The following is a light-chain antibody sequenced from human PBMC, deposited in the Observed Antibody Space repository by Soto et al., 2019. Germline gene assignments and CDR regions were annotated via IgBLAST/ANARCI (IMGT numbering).Light chain of an antibody. V-gene: IGKV4-1*01. CDR3: QQYYSTPWT. CDR2: WAS. Sequence: DIVMTQSPDSLAVSLGERATINCKSSQTILYSSNNKNYVAWYQQRPGQPPKLLISWASTRESGVPDRFRGSGSGTDFTLTISSLQAEDVAVYSCQQYYSTPWTFGQGTKVEIK. J-gene: IGKJ1*01. CDR1: QTILYSSNNKNY.